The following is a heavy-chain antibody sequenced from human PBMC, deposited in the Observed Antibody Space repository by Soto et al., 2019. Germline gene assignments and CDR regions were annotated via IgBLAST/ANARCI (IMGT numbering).Heavy chain of an antibody. CDR1: GGSISSGDYY. D-gene: IGHD3-9*01. J-gene: IGHJ3*02. Sequence: QVQLQESGPGLVKPSQTLSLTCTVSGGSISSGDYYWSWIRQPPGKGLEWIGYIYYSGSTYYNPSLKSRVTISVDTSKNQFSLKLSSVTAADTAVYYCARDPGPTYYDIFEAFDIWGQGTMVTVSS. V-gene: IGHV4-30-4*01. CDR3: ARDPGPTYYDIFEAFDI. CDR2: IYYSGST.